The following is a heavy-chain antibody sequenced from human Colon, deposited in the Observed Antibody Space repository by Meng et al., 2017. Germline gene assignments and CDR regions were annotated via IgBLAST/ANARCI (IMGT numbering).Heavy chain of an antibody. CDR1: GGSISSYY. CDR3: ARDSSGGYNWFDP. CDR2: IYYSGST. V-gene: IGHV4-59*01. Sequence: QVQLQESGPGLVKPSETLSRTCTVSGGSISSYYWSWIRQPPGKGLEWIGYIYYSGSTNYNPSLKSRVTISVDTSKNQFSLKLSSVTAADTAVYYCARDSSGGYNWFDPWDQGTLVTVSS. J-gene: IGHJ5*02. D-gene: IGHD6-19*01.